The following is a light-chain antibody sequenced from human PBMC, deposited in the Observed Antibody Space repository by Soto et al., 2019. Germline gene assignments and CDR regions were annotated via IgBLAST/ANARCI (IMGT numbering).Light chain of an antibody. V-gene: IGLV2-23*02. CDR2: EVS. J-gene: IGLJ1*01. CDR3: CSYAGSSTYV. CDR1: STDVGIYNL. Sequence: QSALTQPASVSGSPGQSITISCTGTSTDVGIYNLVSWYQQHPGKAPKLMTYEVSKRPSGVSGRFSGSKSGGTASLTISGLQAEDEADYYCCSYAGSSTYVFGTGTKLTVL.